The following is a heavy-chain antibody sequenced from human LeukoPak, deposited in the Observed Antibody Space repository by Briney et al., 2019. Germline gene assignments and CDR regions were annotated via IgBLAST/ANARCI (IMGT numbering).Heavy chain of an antibody. CDR3: ARGEPGYYDSSGYLNVHYYYYMDV. J-gene: IGHJ6*03. CDR1: GGSFSDYY. D-gene: IGHD3-22*01. V-gene: IGHV4-34*01. Sequence: SEPLTLTCAVCGGSFSDYYWSWLHQPPGKGLEWIGDNNHSGSTNYNPSFKSRVTISVDKSNNHFSLQLSTVTAADTSVYYCARGEPGYYDSSGYLNVHYYYYMDVCGEGATGTVSS. CDR2: NNHSGST.